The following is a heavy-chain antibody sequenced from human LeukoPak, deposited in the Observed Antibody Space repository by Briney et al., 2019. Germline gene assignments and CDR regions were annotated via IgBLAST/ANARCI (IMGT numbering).Heavy chain of an antibody. CDR1: GYTFTGYY. J-gene: IGHJ5*02. CDR2: INPNSGGT. D-gene: IGHD3-22*01. CDR3: ARPIEGPYWFDP. Sequence: ASVKVSCKASGYTFTGYYMHWVRQAPGQGLEWMGWINPNSGGTNYAQKLQGRVTMTTDTSTSTAYMELRSLRSDDTAVYYCARPIEGPYWFDPWGQGTLVTVSS. V-gene: IGHV1-2*02.